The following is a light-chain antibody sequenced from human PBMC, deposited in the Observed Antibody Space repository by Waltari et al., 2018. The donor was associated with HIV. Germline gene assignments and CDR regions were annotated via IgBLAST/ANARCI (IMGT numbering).Light chain of an antibody. CDR1: NIGRKS. Sequence: SYALTQPPSVSVAPGPTARIISGGNNIGRKSVPRNHPKPGQAPVLVVYDDTDRPSGIPERFSGSYSGNTATLTLSRVEAGDEADYYCQVWDRGSDHEVFGGGTKLTVL. V-gene: IGLV3-21*02. CDR3: QVWDRGSDHEV. J-gene: IGLJ2*01. CDR2: DDT.